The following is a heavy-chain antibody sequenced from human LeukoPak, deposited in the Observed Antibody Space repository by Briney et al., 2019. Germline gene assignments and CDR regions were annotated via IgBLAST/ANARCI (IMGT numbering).Heavy chain of an antibody. V-gene: IGHV3-15*01. J-gene: IGHJ4*02. CDR2: IKSKTDGGTT. CDR3: TTDLRHVVVGRPTYC. Sequence: NPGGSLRLSCAASGFTFSNAWMSWVRQAPGKGLEWVGRIKSKTDGGTTDYAAPVKGRFTISRDDSKNTLYLQMNSLKTEDTAVYYCTTDLRHVVVGRPTYCWGQGTLVTVSS. CDR1: GFTFSNAW. D-gene: IGHD2-15*01.